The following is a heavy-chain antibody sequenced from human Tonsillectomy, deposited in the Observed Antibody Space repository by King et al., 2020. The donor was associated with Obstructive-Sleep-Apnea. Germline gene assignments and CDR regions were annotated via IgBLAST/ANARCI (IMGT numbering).Heavy chain of an antibody. CDR3: AKDISSGWYGPLDY. CDR2: INWNSGSI. CDR1: GFTFDDHA. D-gene: IGHD6-19*01. Sequence: VQLVESGGGLVQPGRSLRLSCAASGFTFDDHAMHWVRQAPGKGLEWVSGINWNSGSIGYADSVKGRFTISRDNAKNSLYMQMNSLRAEDTALYYCAKDISSGWYGPLDYWGQGTLVTVSS. J-gene: IGHJ4*02. V-gene: IGHV3-9*01.